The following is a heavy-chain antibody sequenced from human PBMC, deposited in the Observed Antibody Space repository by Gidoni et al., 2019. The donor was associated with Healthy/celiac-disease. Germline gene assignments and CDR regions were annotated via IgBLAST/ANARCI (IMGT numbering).Heavy chain of an antibody. Sequence: QVPLVPSGAEVKKPGASVKFSCKASGYTFTGFSLHWVRKAPGQGLEWMGWFNPNSGGTNYAQKFQGRVTMTRDTSISTAYMELSRLRSDDTAVYYCARERVGEWGSSWSKENYYYYYGMDVWGQGTTVTVSS. D-gene: IGHD6-13*01. CDR3: ARERVGEWGSSWSKENYYYYYGMDV. CDR2: FNPNSGGT. CDR1: GYTFTGFS. J-gene: IGHJ6*02. V-gene: IGHV1-2*02.